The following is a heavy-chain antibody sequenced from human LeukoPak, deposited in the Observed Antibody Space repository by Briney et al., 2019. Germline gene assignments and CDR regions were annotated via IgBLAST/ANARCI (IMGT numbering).Heavy chain of an antibody. CDR1: GFTFSNAW. J-gene: IGHJ4*02. CDR2: IKSKADGGTT. V-gene: IGHV3-15*01. D-gene: IGHD6-6*01. CDR3: ARESQNSSSPPFDY. Sequence: PGGSLRLSCAASGFTFSNAWMTWVRQAPGKGLEWVGRIKSKADGGTTDYAAPVKGRFTISRDDSKNTLYLQMNSLRAEDTAVYYCARESQNSSSPPFDYWGQGTLVTVSS.